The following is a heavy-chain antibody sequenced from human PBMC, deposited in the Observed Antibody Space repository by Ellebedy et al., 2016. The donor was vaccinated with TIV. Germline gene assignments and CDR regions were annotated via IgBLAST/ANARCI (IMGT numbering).Heavy chain of an antibody. CDR3: ARDSTSVRFDP. CDR1: GFTFSSYG. Sequence: GSLRLSCAASGFTFSSYGMNWIRQPPGKGLEWIGSISRSGSTYYNPSLKSRVTISVDTSKNQFSLKLSSVTAADTAVYYCARDSTSVRFDPWGQGTLVTVSS. V-gene: IGHV4-38-2*02. CDR2: ISRSGST. D-gene: IGHD2-2*01. J-gene: IGHJ5*02.